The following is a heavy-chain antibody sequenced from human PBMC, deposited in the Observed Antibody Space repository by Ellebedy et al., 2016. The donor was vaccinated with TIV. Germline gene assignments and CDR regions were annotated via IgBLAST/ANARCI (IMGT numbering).Heavy chain of an antibody. V-gene: IGHV3-53*01. CDR2: IYSGADGGDT. D-gene: IGHD4-23*01. CDR1: GFTFSTYW. J-gene: IGHJ4*02. Sequence: PGGSLRLSCAASGFTFSTYWMNWVRQAPGKGLEWVSVIYSGADGGDTYYADSVKGRFTISRDNSKNTLYLQMDSLRAEDTAVYYCARDAADNGGKLDYWGQGALVTVSS. CDR3: ARDAADNGGKLDY.